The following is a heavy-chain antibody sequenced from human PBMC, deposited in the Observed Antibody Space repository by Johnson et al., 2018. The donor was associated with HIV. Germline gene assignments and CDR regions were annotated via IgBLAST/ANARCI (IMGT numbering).Heavy chain of an antibody. J-gene: IGHJ3*02. CDR3: ANPTGSDAFDI. Sequence: QVQLVESGGGVVQPGRSLRLSCAASGFTLSNYAMHWVRQAPGKGLEWVAVISYDGSNKYYTDSVKGRFTISRDNSKNTLYLQMNSLRAEDTAVYYCANPTGSDAFDIWGQGTMVTVSS. V-gene: IGHV3-30*04. CDR1: GFTLSNYA. D-gene: IGHD1-1*01. CDR2: ISYDGSNK.